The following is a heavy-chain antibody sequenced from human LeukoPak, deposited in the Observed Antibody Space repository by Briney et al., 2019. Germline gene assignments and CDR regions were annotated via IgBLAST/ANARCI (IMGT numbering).Heavy chain of an antibody. D-gene: IGHD3-22*01. Sequence: PGGSLRLSCAASGYTFSSYSMNWVRQAPGKGLEWVSSISSSSSYIYYADSVKGRFTISRDNAKNSLYLQMYSLRAEDTAVYYCARAFGGSSGYFYGGDFDYWGQGTLVTVSS. CDR1: GYTFSSYS. CDR3: ARAFGGSSGYFYGGDFDY. V-gene: IGHV3-21*01. J-gene: IGHJ4*02. CDR2: ISSSSSYI.